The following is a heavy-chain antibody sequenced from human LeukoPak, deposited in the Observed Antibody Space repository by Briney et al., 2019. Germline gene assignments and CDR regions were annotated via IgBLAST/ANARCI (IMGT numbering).Heavy chain of an antibody. CDR3: ARVYCSSTSCYPDY. CDR1: GFIVSGSY. D-gene: IGHD2-2*01. Sequence: GGSLRLSCAASGFIVSGSYMSWVRQAPGKGLEWVSVIYSDGNTFYAESVKGRFTISSDNSKNTLYLQMNSLRAEDTAVYYCARVYCSSTSCYPDYWGQGTLVTVSS. V-gene: IGHV3-53*01. J-gene: IGHJ4*02. CDR2: IYSDGNT.